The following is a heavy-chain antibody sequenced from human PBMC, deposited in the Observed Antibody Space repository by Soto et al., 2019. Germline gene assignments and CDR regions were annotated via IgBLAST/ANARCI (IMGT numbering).Heavy chain of an antibody. CDR1: GGSFSGYY. CDR3: ARAVAFDY. V-gene: IGHV4-34*01. Sequence: SETLSLTCAVYGGSFSGYYWSWIRQPPGKGLEWIGEINHSGSTNYNPSLKSRVTISVDTSKNQFSLKLSSVTAADTAVYYCARAVAFDYWGQGTLVTVSS. CDR2: INHSGST. J-gene: IGHJ4*02. D-gene: IGHD6-19*01.